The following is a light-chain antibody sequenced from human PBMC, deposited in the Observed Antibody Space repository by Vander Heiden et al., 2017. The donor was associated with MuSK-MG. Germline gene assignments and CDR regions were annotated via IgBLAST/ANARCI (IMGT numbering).Light chain of an antibody. Sequence: SVLTQPPSVSGAPGQRVTISCTGSSSNIGAGYHVHWYQQLPGTAPKLLIYGNSNRPSGVPDRFSGSKSGTSASLAITGLQAEDEADYYCQSYDSSLSGSGVFGGGTKLTVL. V-gene: IGLV1-40*01. CDR3: QSYDSSLSGSGV. CDR2: GNS. J-gene: IGLJ2*01. CDR1: SSNIGAGYH.